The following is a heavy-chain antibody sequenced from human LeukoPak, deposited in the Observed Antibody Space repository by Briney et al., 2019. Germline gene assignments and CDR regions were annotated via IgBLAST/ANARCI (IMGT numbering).Heavy chain of an antibody. J-gene: IGHJ4*02. CDR3: AKDTPRPPSY. Sequence: PGGSLRLSCVASGFTFSSYAMSWVRQAPGKGLEWVSGISGSADTAHSADSVKGRFTISRDNSKNTLFLQMHSLRADDTAVYYCAKDTPRPPSYWGQGTLVTVSS. CDR1: GFTFSSYA. V-gene: IGHV3-23*01. CDR2: ISGSADTA.